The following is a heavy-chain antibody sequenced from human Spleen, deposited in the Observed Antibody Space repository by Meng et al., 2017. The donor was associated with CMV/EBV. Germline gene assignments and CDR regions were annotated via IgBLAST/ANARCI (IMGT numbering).Heavy chain of an antibody. V-gene: IGHV3-7*01. Sequence: GESLKISCAASGFSFHSYWMSWVRQAPGKGLEWVANIKQDGSEKNYVDSVKGRFTISRDNAKNSLYLQMNSLRAEDTAVYYCSCYRGNYYHYHGMDVWGQGTTVTVSS. CDR1: GFSFHSYW. J-gene: IGHJ6*02. D-gene: IGHD2-2*02. CDR2: IKQDGSEK. CDR3: SCYRGNYYHYHGMDV.